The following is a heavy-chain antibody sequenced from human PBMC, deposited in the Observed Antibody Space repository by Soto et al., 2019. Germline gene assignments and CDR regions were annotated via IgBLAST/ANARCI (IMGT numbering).Heavy chain of an antibody. J-gene: IGHJ4*02. Sequence: EVQLLESGGGLVQPGGSLRLSCAASGFTFSSYAMNWVRQAPGKGLEWVSVISGSGDSTYYADSVKGRFTISRDNSKNTLHLQMNSLRAEDTAVYYCAKRAYGSDFDYWGQGTLVTVSS. CDR1: GFTFSSYA. CDR3: AKRAYGSDFDY. D-gene: IGHD3-10*01. CDR2: ISGSGDST. V-gene: IGHV3-23*01.